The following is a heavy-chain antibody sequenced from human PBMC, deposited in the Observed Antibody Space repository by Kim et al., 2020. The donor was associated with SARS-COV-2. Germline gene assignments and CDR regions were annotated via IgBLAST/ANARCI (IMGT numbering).Heavy chain of an antibody. D-gene: IGHD3-10*01. J-gene: IGHJ1*01. Sequence: ASVKVSCKASGYTFTTYGISWVRQAPGQGLEWMGWISADNSNINFAQKLQGRVTMTTDTSTSTAYMELRSLISDDTAMYYCARASVSGIHQIWGQGTLVT. CDR3: ARASVSGIHQI. CDR2: ISADNSNI. V-gene: IGHV1-18*01. CDR1: GYTFTTYG.